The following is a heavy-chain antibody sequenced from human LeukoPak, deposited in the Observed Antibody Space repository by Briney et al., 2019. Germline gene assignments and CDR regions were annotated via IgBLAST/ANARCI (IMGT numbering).Heavy chain of an antibody. Sequence: PSETLSLTCTVSGGSISSSSYQWGWIRQPPGKGLEWIGSIYYSGSTYYNPSLKSRVTVSVDTSKNQFSLKLSSVTAADTAVYYCARISIVVVPAYFDYWGLGTLVTVSS. CDR1: GGSISSSSYQ. CDR2: IYYSGST. V-gene: IGHV4-39*01. J-gene: IGHJ4*02. D-gene: IGHD2-2*01. CDR3: ARISIVVVPAYFDY.